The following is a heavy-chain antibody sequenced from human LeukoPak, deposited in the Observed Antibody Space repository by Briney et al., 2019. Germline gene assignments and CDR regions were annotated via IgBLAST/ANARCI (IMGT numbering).Heavy chain of an antibody. CDR1: GGTFSSYA. Sequence: SVKVSCKASGGTFSSYAISWVRQAPGQGLEWMGGIIPIFGTANYAQKFQGRVTITADESTSTAYMELSSLRSEDTAVYYCARDYYDSSGYSPGRYFDLWGRGTLVTVSS. V-gene: IGHV1-69*01. D-gene: IGHD3-22*01. CDR2: IIPIFGTA. J-gene: IGHJ2*01. CDR3: ARDYYDSSGYSPGRYFDL.